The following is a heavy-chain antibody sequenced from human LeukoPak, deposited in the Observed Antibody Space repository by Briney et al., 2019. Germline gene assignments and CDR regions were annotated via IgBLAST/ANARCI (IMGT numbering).Heavy chain of an antibody. CDR1: GGSFSGYY. CDR3: ARGGSGWYGSYYYYGMDV. J-gene: IGHJ6*02. D-gene: IGHD6-19*01. V-gene: IGHV4-34*01. CDR2: INHCGST. Sequence: SETLSLTCAVYGGSFSGYYWSWLRQPPGKGLEWIGEINHCGSTNYNPSLKSRVTISVDTSKNQFSLKLSSVTAADTAVYYCARGGSGWYGSYYYYGMDVWGQGTTVTVSS.